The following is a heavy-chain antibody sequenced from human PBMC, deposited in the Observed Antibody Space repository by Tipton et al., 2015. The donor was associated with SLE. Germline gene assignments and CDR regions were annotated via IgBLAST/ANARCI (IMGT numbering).Heavy chain of an antibody. D-gene: IGHD2-2*01. CDR1: GGSISSSSYY. CDR3: ARGCQYQLLR. Sequence: TLSLTCTVSGGSISSSSYYWGWIRQPPGKGLEWIGTAYYSGTTYYNPSLKSRVTISVDTSKNQFSLKLSSVTAADTAVYYCARGCQYQLLRWGQGTLVTVSS. J-gene: IGHJ4*02. V-gene: IGHV4-39*07. CDR2: AYYSGTT.